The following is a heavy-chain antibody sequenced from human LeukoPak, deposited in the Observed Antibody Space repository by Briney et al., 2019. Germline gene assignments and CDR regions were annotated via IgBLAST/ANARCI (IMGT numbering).Heavy chain of an antibody. J-gene: IGHJ6*03. V-gene: IGHV3-23*01. Sequence: PGGSLRLSCAAPGFTFSSYAMSWVRQAPGKGLEWVSAISGSGGSTYYADSVKGRFTISRDNSKNTLYLQMNSLRAEDTAVYYCAKAEKVLTRRRYYYMDVWGKGTTVTVSS. D-gene: IGHD2-8*01. CDR2: ISGSGGST. CDR1: GFTFSSYA. CDR3: AKAEKVLTRRRYYYMDV.